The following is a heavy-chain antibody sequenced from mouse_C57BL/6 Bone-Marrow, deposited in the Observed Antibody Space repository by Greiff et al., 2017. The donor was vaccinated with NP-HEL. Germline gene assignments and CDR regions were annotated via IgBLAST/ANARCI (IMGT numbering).Heavy chain of an antibody. CDR2: INPNNGGT. Sequence: EVQLQESGPELVKPGASVKMSCKASGYTFTDYNMHWVKQSHGKSLEWIGYINPNNGGTSYNQKFKGKATLTVNKSSSTAYMELRSLTSEDSAVYYCALFITTVVGPDYWGQGTTLTVSS. V-gene: IGHV1-22*01. D-gene: IGHD1-1*01. J-gene: IGHJ2*01. CDR3: ALFITTVVGPDY. CDR1: GYTFTDYN.